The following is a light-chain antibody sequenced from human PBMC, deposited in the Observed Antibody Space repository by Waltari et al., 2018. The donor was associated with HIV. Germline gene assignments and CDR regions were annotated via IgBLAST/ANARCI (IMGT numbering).Light chain of an antibody. CDR3: TKYTSTNVLIL. Sequence: QSAPTPPASVSGSPGQCITISCHNMVHPTSVPWYQQYPGKAPKLPIYEISNRPTGISSRFSGSKSGDTASLTISGLQADDEADYFCTKYTSTNVLILFGGGTKVTVL. CDR1: MVHPTS. V-gene: IGLV2-14*03. J-gene: IGLJ2*01. CDR2: EIS.